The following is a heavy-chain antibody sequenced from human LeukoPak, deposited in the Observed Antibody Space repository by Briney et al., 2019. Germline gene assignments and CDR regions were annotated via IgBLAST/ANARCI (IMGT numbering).Heavy chain of an antibody. J-gene: IGHJ5*02. CDR2: IKIKIDGATA. CDR3: TTEYSSSYNWFNP. Sequence: PGGSLRLSCAASGFTFSNTWMSWVRQAPGKGLEWVGRIKIKIDGATADYAAPVKGRFTISRDDSKNTLYLQMNSLKIEDTAVYYCTTEYSSSYNWFNPWGQGTLVTVSS. CDR1: GFTFSNTW. D-gene: IGHD6-6*01. V-gene: IGHV3-15*01.